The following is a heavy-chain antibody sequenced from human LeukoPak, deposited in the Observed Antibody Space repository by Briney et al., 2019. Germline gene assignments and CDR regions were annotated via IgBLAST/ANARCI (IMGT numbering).Heavy chain of an antibody. V-gene: IGHV3-9*03. CDR1: GFTFSSDG. CDR2: ISWNSGSI. CDR3: AKAALDPYYFDY. Sequence: PGGSLRLSCAASGFTFSSDGMHWVRQAPGKGLEWVSGISWNSGSIGYADSVKGRFTISRDNAKNSLYLQMNSLRAEDMALYYCAKAALDPYYFDYWGQGTLVTVSS. J-gene: IGHJ4*02. D-gene: IGHD3/OR15-3a*01.